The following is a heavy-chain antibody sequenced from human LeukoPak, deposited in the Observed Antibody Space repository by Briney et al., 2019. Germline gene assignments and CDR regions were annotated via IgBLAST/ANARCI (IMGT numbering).Heavy chain of an antibody. J-gene: IGHJ4*02. CDR3: ARDKAHTYGYYFDP. V-gene: IGHV4-59*01. CDR2: ISYGTT. Sequence: PSETLSLTCSVSGGAISTYYWNWIRQSPGQGLEWIGHISYGTTDYNPSLKSRVTISAATSKNQISLTLTSVTADDTAVYYCARDKAHTYGYYFDPWGQGTQVLVSS. D-gene: IGHD5-18*01. CDR1: GGAISTYY.